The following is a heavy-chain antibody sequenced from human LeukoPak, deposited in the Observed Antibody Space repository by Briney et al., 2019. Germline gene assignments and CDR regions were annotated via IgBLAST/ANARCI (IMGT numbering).Heavy chain of an antibody. D-gene: IGHD1-26*01. V-gene: IGHV4-59*01. CDR2: MYYSGST. Sequence: TSETLSLTCTVSGGSISSYYWSWIRQPPGKGLEWIGYMYYSGSTNYNPSLKSRVTMSVDTSKNQFSLKLSSVTAADTAVYYCARTSGSYYLFDYWGQGTLVTVSS. J-gene: IGHJ4*02. CDR3: ARTSGSYYLFDY. CDR1: GGSISSYY.